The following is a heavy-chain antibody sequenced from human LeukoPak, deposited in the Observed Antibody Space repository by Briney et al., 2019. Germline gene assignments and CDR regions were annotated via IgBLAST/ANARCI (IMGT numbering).Heavy chain of an antibody. V-gene: IGHV3-23*01. CDR3: AKDRNAWQTNVLF. Sequence: GGSLRLSCAASGFTFRHYSVSWVRQAPGKGLEWVSAISSSGGTTYYADSVKGRFSISRDNSKNTLYLRMNSLRAEDTAIYYCAKDRNAWQTNVLFWGQGTLVTVSA. CDR2: ISSSGGTT. CDR1: GFTFRHYS. J-gene: IGHJ4*02. D-gene: IGHD3-16*01.